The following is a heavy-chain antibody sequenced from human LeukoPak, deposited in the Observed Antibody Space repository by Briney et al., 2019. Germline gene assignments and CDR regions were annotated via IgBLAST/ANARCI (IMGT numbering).Heavy chain of an antibody. CDR1: GFTFSSYW. CDR2: INSDGSST. V-gene: IGHV3-74*01. CDR3: ARRIAAAAAPYYFDY. Sequence: GGFLRLSCAASGFTFSSYWMHWVRQAPGKGLLWVSRINSDGSSTSYADSVEGRFTISRDNAKNTLYLQMNSLRAEDTAVYYCARRIAAAAAPYYFDYWGQGTLVTVSS. J-gene: IGHJ4*02. D-gene: IGHD6-13*01.